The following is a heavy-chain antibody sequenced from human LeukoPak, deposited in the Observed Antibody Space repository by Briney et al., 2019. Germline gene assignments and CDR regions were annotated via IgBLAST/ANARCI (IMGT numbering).Heavy chain of an antibody. V-gene: IGHV3-43*02. CDR3: AKESGYLTLGWFDP. Sequence: PGGSLRLSCAASGFTFDDYATHWVRQAPGKGLEWVSLISGDGGSTYYADSVKGRFTISRDNSKNSLYLQMNSLRTEDTALYYCAKESGYLTLGWFDPWGQGTLVTVSS. J-gene: IGHJ5*02. CDR2: ISGDGGST. CDR1: GFTFDDYA. D-gene: IGHD5-12*01.